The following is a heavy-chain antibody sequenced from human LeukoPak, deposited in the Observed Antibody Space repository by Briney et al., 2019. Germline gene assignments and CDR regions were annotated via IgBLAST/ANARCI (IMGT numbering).Heavy chain of an antibody. D-gene: IGHD5-18*01. CDR2: LSGSGGST. V-gene: IGHV3-23*01. J-gene: IGHJ4*02. CDR1: GFTFSSYA. CDR3: AKDPHTGYSFAY. Sequence: GGSLRLSCVFSGFTFSSYAMSWVRQAPGKGLEWVSSLSGSGGSTYYADSVKGRFTISRDNYKNTLYLQMNSLRVEDTAVYYCAKDPHTGYSFAYWGQGTLVTVSS.